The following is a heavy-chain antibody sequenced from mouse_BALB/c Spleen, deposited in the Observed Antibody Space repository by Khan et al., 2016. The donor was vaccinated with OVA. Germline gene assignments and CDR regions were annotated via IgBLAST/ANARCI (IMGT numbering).Heavy chain of an antibody. D-gene: IGHD2-10*01. J-gene: IGHJ4*01. Sequence: VQLVESGPGLVAPSQSQSITCTISGFSLTDYGVHWVRQPPGKGLEWLVVILSDGSTTYNSALKSRLSIIKDNSTSQIFLKMNSLQTDDTDMYYCARQTYYHYYIMDYWGQGTSVTVSS. CDR3: ARQTYYHYYIMDY. CDR2: ILSDGST. V-gene: IGHV2-6-1*01. CDR1: GFSLTDYG.